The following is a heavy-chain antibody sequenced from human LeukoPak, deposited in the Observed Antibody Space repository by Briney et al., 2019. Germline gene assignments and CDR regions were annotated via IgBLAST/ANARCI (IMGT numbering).Heavy chain of an antibody. D-gene: IGHD7-27*01. Sequence: PGGSLRLSCAASGFTFSSYGMHWVRQAPGKGLEWVAVIWYDGSNKYYADSVKGRFTISRDNAKNSLYLQMNSLRAEDTAVYYCARDRNWGDYFDYWGQGTLVTVSS. V-gene: IGHV3-33*01. CDR1: GFTFSSYG. J-gene: IGHJ4*02. CDR3: ARDRNWGDYFDY. CDR2: IWYDGSNK.